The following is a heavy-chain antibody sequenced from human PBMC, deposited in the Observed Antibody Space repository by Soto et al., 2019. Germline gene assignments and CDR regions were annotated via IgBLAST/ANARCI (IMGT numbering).Heavy chain of an antibody. CDR2: IYYSGST. D-gene: IGHD3-3*01. Sequence: LSLTCTVSGGSISSGDYYWSWIRQPPGKGLEWIGYIYYSGSTYYNPSLKSRVTISVDTSKNQFSLKLSSVTAADTAVYYCARATPYQGGRFLEWLSTFDYWGQGTLVTVSS. CDR3: ARATPYQGGRFLEWLSTFDY. V-gene: IGHV4-30-4*01. CDR1: GGSISSGDYY. J-gene: IGHJ4*02.